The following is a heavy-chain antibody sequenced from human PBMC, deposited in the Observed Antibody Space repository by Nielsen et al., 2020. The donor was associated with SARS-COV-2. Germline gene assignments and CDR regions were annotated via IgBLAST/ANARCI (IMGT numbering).Heavy chain of an antibody. CDR1: GFTFSGTA. CDR2: IRSYANEYAT. D-gene: IGHD4-23*01. CDR3: SSPTVAY. V-gene: IGHV3-73*01. J-gene: IGHJ4*02. Sequence: GESLKISCVASGFTFSGTAMHWVRHDSGKGLEWLGRIRSYANEYATAYAPSVKGRFTISRDDSKNTAYLQMHSLKTEDTAVYYCSSPTVAYWGQGTLVTVSS.